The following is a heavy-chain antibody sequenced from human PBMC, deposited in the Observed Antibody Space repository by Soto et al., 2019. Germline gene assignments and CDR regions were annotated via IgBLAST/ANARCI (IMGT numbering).Heavy chain of an antibody. CDR2: ITSGVTTV. CDR3: ARKFYNDPTFDL. D-gene: IGHD3-22*01. Sequence: QVQLVESGGGLVKPGGSLRLSCAASGFNFKDYYMNWIRQTPGKGLEWVSSITSGVTTVSYADSVKGRFTISRDDALNSVYLQLHSLRADDTAVYYCARKFYNDPTFDLWGQGILVTVSS. CDR1: GFNFKDYY. V-gene: IGHV3-11*01. J-gene: IGHJ5*02.